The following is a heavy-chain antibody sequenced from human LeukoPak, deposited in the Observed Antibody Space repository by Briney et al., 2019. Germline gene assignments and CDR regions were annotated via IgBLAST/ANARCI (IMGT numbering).Heavy chain of an antibody. J-gene: IGHJ4*02. D-gene: IGHD5-18*01. CDR2: INSDSDDI. CDR3: GRDTSPPQLIDY. CDR1: GFTFSLYA. Sequence: QPGGSLRLSCAASGFTFSLYAMNGVRQAPGKGLEWVSYINSDSDDIHYADSVKGRFTISREIAKNSLYLQMNSLRAEDRVVYYWGRDTSPPQLIDYWGQGTLVTVSS. V-gene: IGHV3-48*04.